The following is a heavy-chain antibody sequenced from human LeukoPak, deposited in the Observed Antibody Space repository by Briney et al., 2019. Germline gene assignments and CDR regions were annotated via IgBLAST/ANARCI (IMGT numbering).Heavy chain of an antibody. V-gene: IGHV3-30*18. J-gene: IGHJ4*02. CDR3: AKDILYYYDSSGYFDY. CDR2: ISYDGSNK. Sequence: GGSLRLSCAASGFTLSSYGMHWVRQAPGKGLEWVAVISYDGSNKYYADSVKGRFTISRDNSKNTLYLQMNSLRAEDTAVYYCAKDILYYYDSSGYFDYWGQGTLVTVSS. CDR1: GFTLSSYG. D-gene: IGHD3-22*01.